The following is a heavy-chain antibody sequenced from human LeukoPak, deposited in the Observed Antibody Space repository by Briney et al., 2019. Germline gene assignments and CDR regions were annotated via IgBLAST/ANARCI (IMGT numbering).Heavy chain of an antibody. CDR2: ISTYSGDT. V-gene: IGHV1-18*01. CDR3: ALIPYCTTATCYYFDY. CDR1: GYTFTTYG. J-gene: IGHJ4*02. Sequence: GASVKVSCKASGYTFTTYGISWVRQAPGHGLEWMGWISTYSGDTNYAQKLQGRVTMTADTSTSTTYMELRSLRSDDTAVYYCALIPYCTTATCYYFDYWGQGTLVTVSS. D-gene: IGHD2-2*01.